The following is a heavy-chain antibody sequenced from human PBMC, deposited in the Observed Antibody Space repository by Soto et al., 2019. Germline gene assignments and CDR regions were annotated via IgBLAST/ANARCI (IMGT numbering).Heavy chain of an antibody. V-gene: IGHV3-23*01. CDR1: GFMFNNYA. Sequence: GSLRLSCAASGFMFNNYAMSWVRQAPGKGLEWVSTVSVSGGTTYYADSLKGRFTISRDNSKKTVYLQMNRLRADDTAIYYCAKGLYYYDSSGYRLFDYWGQGXLVTVYS. D-gene: IGHD3-22*01. J-gene: IGHJ4*02. CDR3: AKGLYYYDSSGYRLFDY. CDR2: VSVSGGTT.